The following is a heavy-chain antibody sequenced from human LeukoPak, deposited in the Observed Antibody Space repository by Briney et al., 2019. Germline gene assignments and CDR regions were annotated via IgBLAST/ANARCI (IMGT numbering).Heavy chain of an antibody. Sequence: SETLSLTCTVSGGSMSSTGYYWGWIRQPPGKGLEWIGSIYYSGSTYYNPSLKSRVTISVDTSKNQFSLKLSSVTAADTAVYYCARLEAEGLVITHWGQGTLVTVSS. J-gene: IGHJ4*02. CDR1: GGSMSSTGYY. CDR3: ARLEAEGLVITH. CDR2: IYYSGST. D-gene: IGHD3/OR15-3a*01. V-gene: IGHV4-39*01.